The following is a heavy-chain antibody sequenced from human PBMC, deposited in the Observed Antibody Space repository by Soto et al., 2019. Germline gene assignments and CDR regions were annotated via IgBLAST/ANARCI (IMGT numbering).Heavy chain of an antibody. V-gene: IGHV3-23*01. CDR1: GFTFSDYA. D-gene: IGHD6-19*01. CDR3: AKDRKSGSGWYWDY. Sequence: ELQLLESGGGLVQPGGSLRLSCAASGFTFSDYAMSWVRQAPGKGLEWVSAISASGGTTYYADSVRGRFTISRDNSKNTLYLQMNSLRAEDTVVYYCAKDRKSGSGWYWDYWGQGTLVTVSS. CDR2: ISASGGTT. J-gene: IGHJ4*02.